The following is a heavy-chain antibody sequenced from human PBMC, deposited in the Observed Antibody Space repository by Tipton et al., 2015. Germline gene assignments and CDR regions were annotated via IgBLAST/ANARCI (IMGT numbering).Heavy chain of an antibody. CDR1: GGSVISGTDY. Sequence: TLSLTCTVSGGSVISGTDYWSWIRQPPGKGLEWIGFIYYSGGTSNYNPSLKSRVTISLDTSKNQFSLRLTSVTAADTAVYYCARLRETYGSDSDNWFDPWGQGTLVTVSS. J-gene: IGHJ5*02. CDR2: IYYSGGTS. CDR3: ARLRETYGSDSDNWFDP. D-gene: IGHD3-10*01. V-gene: IGHV4-61*01.